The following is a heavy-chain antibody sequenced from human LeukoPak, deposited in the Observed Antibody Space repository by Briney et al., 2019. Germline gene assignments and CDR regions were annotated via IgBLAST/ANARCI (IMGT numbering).Heavy chain of an antibody. Sequence: GRSLRLSCAASGXTFSNYGMHWVRQAPGKGLEWVAVIWFDGSKTYHADSVKGRFTISRDNSKNTLYLQMNSLRAEDTAVYYCARARGYDGSDYYYGFFDYWGQGTLVTVSS. V-gene: IGHV3-33*01. D-gene: IGHD3-22*01. CDR1: GXTFSNYG. J-gene: IGHJ4*02. CDR3: ARARGYDGSDYYYGFFDY. CDR2: IWFDGSKT.